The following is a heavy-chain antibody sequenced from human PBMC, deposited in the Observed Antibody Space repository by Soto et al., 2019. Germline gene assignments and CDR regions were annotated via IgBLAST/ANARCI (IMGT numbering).Heavy chain of an antibody. V-gene: IGHV3-30-3*01. Sequence: QVQLVESGGGVVPPGRSLRLSCAASGITFSRYAMHWVRQAPGKGLEWVAVISNDGALKFYADSVKGRFTISRDNSKSTLYRQMDSLRADDTAVYYCARERAHRDHFDYWGQGTLLTGSS. CDR1: GITFSRYA. CDR2: ISNDGALK. J-gene: IGHJ4*02. CDR3: ARERAHRDHFDY.